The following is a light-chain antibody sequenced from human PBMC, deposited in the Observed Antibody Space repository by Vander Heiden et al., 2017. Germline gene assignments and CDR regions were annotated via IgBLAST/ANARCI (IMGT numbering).Light chain of an antibody. CDR1: ASISSY. J-gene: IGKJ1*01. V-gene: IGKV1-39*01. Sequence: DIQRNRSPSSLCASGGDRVPISCPASASISSYLNSCPKKPGEAPTLLIYAASSLQGRVPSRVRGVGSVTDFTLTISSLQPVDFATYYCEQSYSTPWTFGQGTKVEIK. CDR3: EQSYSTPWT. CDR2: AAS.